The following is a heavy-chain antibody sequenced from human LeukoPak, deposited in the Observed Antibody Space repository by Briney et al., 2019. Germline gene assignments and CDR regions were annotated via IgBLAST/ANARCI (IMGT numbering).Heavy chain of an antibody. D-gene: IGHD6-13*01. CDR1: GYTFTDYY. CDR2: INPNSGGT. CDR3: QIAAAADDAFDV. J-gene: IGHJ3*01. Sequence: ASVKVSCKASGYTFTDYYINWVRQAPGQGLEWMGWINPNSGGTNYAQKFQGRVTMTRDTSISTAYMELSRLRFDDTAVYYCQIAAAADDAFDVWGQGTMVTVSS. V-gene: IGHV1-2*02.